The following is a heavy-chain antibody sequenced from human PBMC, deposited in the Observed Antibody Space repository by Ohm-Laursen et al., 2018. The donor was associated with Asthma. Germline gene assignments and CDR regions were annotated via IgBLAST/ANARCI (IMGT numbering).Heavy chain of an antibody. CDR3: ARTKYYYDSSGYYLPDY. CDR1: GDSISSGNNY. Sequence: PSQTLSLTCTVSGDSISSGNNYWSWIRQLPGKGLEWIGYIYYSGSTYYNPSLKSRVTISVDTSKNQFSLKLSSVTAADTAVYYCARTKYYYDSSGYYLPDYWGQGTLVTVSS. V-gene: IGHV4-30-4*08. D-gene: IGHD3-22*01. CDR2: IYYSGST. J-gene: IGHJ4*02.